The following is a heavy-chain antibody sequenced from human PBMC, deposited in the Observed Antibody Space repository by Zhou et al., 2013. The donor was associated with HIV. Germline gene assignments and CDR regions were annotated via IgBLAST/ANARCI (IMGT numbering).Heavy chain of an antibody. CDR2: IIPMFGTS. D-gene: IGHD1-26*01. CDR3: ARDLGAGSGATYYYYYMDV. Sequence: QVQLVQSGAEVKKPGASVKVSCKASGYTFTSYGISWVRQAPGQGLEWMGGIIPMFGTSNYAQKFQGRVTITTDESTSTVYMELSSLRSEDTAVYYCARDLGAGSGATYYYYYMDVWGKGTTVTVSS. V-gene: IGHV1-69*05. CDR1: GYTFTSYG. J-gene: IGHJ6*03.